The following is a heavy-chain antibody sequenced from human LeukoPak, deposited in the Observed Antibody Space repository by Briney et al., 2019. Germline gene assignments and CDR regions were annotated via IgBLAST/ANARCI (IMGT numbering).Heavy chain of an antibody. CDR1: GFPLNNAW. Sequence: GGPLTLSCAASGFPLNNAWEIWVRQAPGKGLEWGGRITNKTHSATPQYAAPVKGRFTISRDDSRNTLYLQMNSLRTEDTALYYCARGSNSDDSSDFDHWGQGTLVTVSS. CDR3: ARGSNSDDSSDFDH. CDR2: ITNKTHSATP. J-gene: IGHJ4*02. V-gene: IGHV3-15*01. D-gene: IGHD3-22*01.